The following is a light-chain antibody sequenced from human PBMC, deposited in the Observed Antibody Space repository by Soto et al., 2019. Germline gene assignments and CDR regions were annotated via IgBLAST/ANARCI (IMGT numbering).Light chain of an antibody. CDR3: QQYNNWPLT. CDR1: QSVSSN. Sequence: EIVMTQSPATLSVSPGERATLSCRASQSVSSNLAWYQQKPGQAPRLLIYGASTRATGIPARFSGSGSGTEFTLTNRRLQSEGFAVYYCQQYNNWPLTFGGGTKVEIK. J-gene: IGKJ4*01. V-gene: IGKV3-15*01. CDR2: GAS.